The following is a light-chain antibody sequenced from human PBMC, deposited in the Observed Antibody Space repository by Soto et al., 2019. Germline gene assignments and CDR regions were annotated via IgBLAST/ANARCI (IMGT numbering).Light chain of an antibody. CDR1: QSVSSL. Sequence: VMRQSAATLSVSPGERVTLSCRASQSVSSLLAWYQQKPGQSPRLLIYDTSTRATGIPDRFRGSGSGTEYTLTNSSLQSEDFAIYYCQQYNYWPYNFGKGTKLEIK. J-gene: IGKJ2*01. V-gene: IGKV3-15*01. CDR3: QQYNYWPYN. CDR2: DTS.